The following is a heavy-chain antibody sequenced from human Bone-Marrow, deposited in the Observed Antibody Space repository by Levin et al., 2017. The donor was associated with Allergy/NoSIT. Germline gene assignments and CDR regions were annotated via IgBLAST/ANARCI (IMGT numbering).Heavy chain of an antibody. V-gene: IGHV3-53*01. CDR2: IYSGGST. CDR1: GFTVGNHY. Sequence: GESLKISCAASGFTVGNHYMSWVRQAPGKGLEWVSLIYSGGSTHYADSVKGRFTISRDSSKNNLYLQMNSLGAANTAMYYCARRSYSRSASLGYWGQGTLVTVSS. J-gene: IGHJ4*02. CDR3: ARRSYSRSASLGY. D-gene: IGHD2-21*01.